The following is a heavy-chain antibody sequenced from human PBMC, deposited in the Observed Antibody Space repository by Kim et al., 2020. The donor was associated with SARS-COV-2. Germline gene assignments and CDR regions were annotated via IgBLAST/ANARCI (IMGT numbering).Heavy chain of an antibody. Sequence: GGSLRLSCAASAFTLNNVWMNWVRQPPGKGLEWLGVIKNKPTGGTTHFTVLVEGRFTISRDDSKNMLYLQINSLKTEDTAVYYCTTFNRQNAFDVWGRGTMVIVSS. CDR3: TTFNRQNAFDV. CDR1: AFTLNNVW. V-gene: IGHV3-15*01. CDR2: IKNKPTGGTT. J-gene: IGHJ3*01.